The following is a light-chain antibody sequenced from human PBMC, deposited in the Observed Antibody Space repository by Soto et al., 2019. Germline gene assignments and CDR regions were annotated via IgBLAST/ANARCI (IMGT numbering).Light chain of an antibody. J-gene: IGKJ2*02. V-gene: IGKV4-1*01. CDR3: QQFHSAPST. CDR2: WAS. Sequence: DIVMTQSPDSLAVSLGERATINCKSSQTVLFSSNNKNYLAWYQQKPGQPPKLLLYWASTRESGVHDRFSGSGSGTDFTLTISSLQAEDVAVYYCQQFHSAPSTFGQGTKLEIK. CDR1: QTVLFSSNNKNY.